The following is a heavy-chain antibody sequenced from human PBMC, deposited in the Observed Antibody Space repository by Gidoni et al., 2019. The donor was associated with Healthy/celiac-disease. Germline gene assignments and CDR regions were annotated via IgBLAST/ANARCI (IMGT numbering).Heavy chain of an antibody. Sequence: QVQLVESGGGVVQPGRSLRLSCAASGFTFSSYAMHWIRQAPGKGMECWAVIAYDGSNKYYTDSVKGRFTISRDNSKNTLYLQMNSLRAEDTAVYYCARHDYWGQGTLVTVSS. CDR1: GFTFSSYA. CDR3: ARHDY. V-gene: IGHV3-30-3*01. CDR2: IAYDGSNK. J-gene: IGHJ4*02.